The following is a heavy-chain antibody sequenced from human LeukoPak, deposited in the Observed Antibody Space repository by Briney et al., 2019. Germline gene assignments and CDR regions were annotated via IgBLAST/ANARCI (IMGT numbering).Heavy chain of an antibody. V-gene: IGHV3-23*01. Sequence: HTGRSLRLSCAASGFTFSSYAMHWVRQAPGKGLEWVSAISGSGGSTYYADSVKGRFTISRDNSKNTLYLQMNSLRAEDTAVYYCAKDSINDYGDYDGNYWGQGTLVTVSS. CDR3: AKDSINDYGDYDGNY. CDR2: ISGSGGST. J-gene: IGHJ4*02. D-gene: IGHD4-17*01. CDR1: GFTFSSYA.